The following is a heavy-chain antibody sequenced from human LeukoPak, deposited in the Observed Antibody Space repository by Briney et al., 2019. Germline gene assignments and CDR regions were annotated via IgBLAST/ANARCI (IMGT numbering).Heavy chain of an antibody. CDR1: GFTFSSYA. CDR3: AVVTATPFDY. Sequence: GRSLRLSCAASGFTFSSYAMHWVRQAPGKGLEWVAVISYDGSNKYYADSVKGRFTISRDNSKNTLYLQMNSLRAEDTAVYYCAVVTATPFDYWGQGTLVTVSS. CDR2: ISYDGSNK. D-gene: IGHD2-21*02. J-gene: IGHJ4*02. V-gene: IGHV3-30-3*01.